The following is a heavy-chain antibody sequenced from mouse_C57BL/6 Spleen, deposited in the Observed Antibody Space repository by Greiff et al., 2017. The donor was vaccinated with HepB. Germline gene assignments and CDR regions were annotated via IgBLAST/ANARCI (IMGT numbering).Heavy chain of an antibody. Sequence: EVKLQESGPGLVKPSQSLSLTCSVTGYSITSGYYWNWIRQFPGNKLEWMGYISYDGSNNYNPSLKNRISITRDTSKNQFFLKLNSVTTEDTATYYCARGYYGSSIFFDYWGQGTTLTVSS. CDR3: ARGYYGSSIFFDY. D-gene: IGHD1-1*01. CDR1: GYSITSGYY. V-gene: IGHV3-6*01. J-gene: IGHJ2*01. CDR2: ISYDGSN.